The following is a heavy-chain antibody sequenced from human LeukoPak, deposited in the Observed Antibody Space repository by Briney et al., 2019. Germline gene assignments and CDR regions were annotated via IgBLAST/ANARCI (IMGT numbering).Heavy chain of an antibody. J-gene: IGHJ6*03. CDR1: GYTFTSYG. Sequence: GASVKVSCKASGYTFTSYGISWVRQAPGQGLEWMGWISAYNGNTNYAQKLQGRVTMTTDTSTSTAYMELRSLRSDDTAVYYCARYFDILTGYYKAYMDVWGKGTTVTISS. CDR2: ISAYNGNT. V-gene: IGHV1-18*01. CDR3: ARYFDILTGYYKAYMDV. D-gene: IGHD3-9*01.